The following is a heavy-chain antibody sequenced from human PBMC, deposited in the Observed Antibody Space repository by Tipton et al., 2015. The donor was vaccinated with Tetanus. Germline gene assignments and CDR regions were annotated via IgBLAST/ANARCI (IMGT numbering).Heavy chain of an antibody. D-gene: IGHD2-15*01. J-gene: IGHJ4*02. CDR1: GFIFSSYG. Sequence: SGFIFSSYGIHWVRQAPGKGLEWLAVSWYDGTDKYYADSVKGRFTISRDNSKDTLYLQMNSLRAEDTALYYCAREADCSGGSCFSGDFDTWGQGTQVTVSS. CDR2: SWYDGTDK. V-gene: IGHV3-33*01. CDR3: AREADCSGGSCFSGDFDT.